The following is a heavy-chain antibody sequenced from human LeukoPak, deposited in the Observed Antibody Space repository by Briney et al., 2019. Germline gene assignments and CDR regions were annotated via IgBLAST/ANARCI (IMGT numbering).Heavy chain of an antibody. J-gene: IGHJ3*02. V-gene: IGHV1-2*06. CDR2: INPNSGGT. Sequence: ASVKVSCKASGYTFTGYYMHWVRQAPGQGLEWMGRINPNSGGTNYAQKFQGRVTMTRDTSISTAYMELSRLRPDDTAVYYCARDLFITMIVVVTKDAFDIWGQGTMVTVSS. CDR1: GYTFTGYY. D-gene: IGHD3-22*01. CDR3: ARDLFITMIVVVTKDAFDI.